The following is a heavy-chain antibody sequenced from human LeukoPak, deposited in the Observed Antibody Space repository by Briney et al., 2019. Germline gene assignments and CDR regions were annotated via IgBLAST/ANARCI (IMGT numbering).Heavy chain of an antibody. CDR2: IFGSGDTT. CDR3: AKRNTMVRGGPCFDY. Sequence: GGSLRLSCAASGFPFSSYAMNWVRQAPGKGLEWVSIIFGSGDTTYYADSVKGRFTVSRDNSKNMLYLQMNNLRPEDTAIYYCAKRNTMVRGGPCFDYWGQGTLVTVSS. V-gene: IGHV3-23*01. D-gene: IGHD3-10*01. J-gene: IGHJ4*02. CDR1: GFPFSSYA.